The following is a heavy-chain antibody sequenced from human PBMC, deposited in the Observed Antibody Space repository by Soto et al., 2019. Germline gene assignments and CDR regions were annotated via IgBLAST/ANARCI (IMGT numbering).Heavy chain of an antibody. CDR1: GYSFTSYW. V-gene: IGHV5-51*01. CDR2: IYPGDSDT. D-gene: IGHD2-2*01. CDR3: ARGYCTTTICDPWFDP. J-gene: IGHJ5*02. Sequence: ESLKISCTGVGYSFTSYWIGWVRQMPGKGLEWMGIIYPGDSDTRYSPSFQGQVTISADKSITTAYLQRSSLKASDTAMYYCARGYCTTTICDPWFDPWGQGTLVTVSS.